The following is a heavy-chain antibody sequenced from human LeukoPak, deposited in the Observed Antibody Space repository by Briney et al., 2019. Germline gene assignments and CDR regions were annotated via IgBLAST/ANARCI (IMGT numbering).Heavy chain of an antibody. CDR3: AGAVGITIFGVVKGPDY. CDR2: ISSSSSTI. CDR1: GFTFSSYS. J-gene: IGHJ4*02. V-gene: IGHV3-48*01. Sequence: GGSLRLSCAASGFTFSSYSMNWVRQAPGKGLEWVSYISSSSSTIYYADSVKGRFTISRDNAKNSLHLQMNSLRAEDTAVYYCAGAVGITIFGVVKGPDYWGQGTLVTVSS. D-gene: IGHD3-3*01.